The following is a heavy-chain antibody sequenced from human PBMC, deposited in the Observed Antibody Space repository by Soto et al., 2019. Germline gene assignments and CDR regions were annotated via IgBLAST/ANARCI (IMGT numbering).Heavy chain of an antibody. J-gene: IGHJ5*02. CDR2: IIPILGIA. D-gene: IGHD3-22*01. CDR1: GYTFSSYH. V-gene: IGHV1-69*04. Sequence: SVKVSCKASGYTFSSYHISWVRQAPGQGLEWMGRIIPILGIANYAQKFQGRVTITADKSTSTAYMELSSLRSEDTAVYYCARDLEYYDSSGSFNWFDPWGQGTLVTVSS. CDR3: ARDLEYYDSSGSFNWFDP.